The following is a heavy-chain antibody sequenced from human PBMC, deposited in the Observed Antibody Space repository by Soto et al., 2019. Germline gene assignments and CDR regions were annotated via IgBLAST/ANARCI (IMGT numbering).Heavy chain of an antibody. V-gene: IGHV1-69*12. CDR1: GGTFSSNV. CDR3: ARSITGTVSYYYGMDV. Sequence: QVQLVQSGAEVKKPGSSVKVSCKASGGTFSSNVIGWVRRAPGQGLEWMGGIIPIFGTANYAQKFQGRVTITADESTSTAYMELSSLRSEDTAVYYCARSITGTVSYYYGMDVWGQGTTVTVSS. D-gene: IGHD1-20*01. J-gene: IGHJ6*02. CDR2: IIPIFGTA.